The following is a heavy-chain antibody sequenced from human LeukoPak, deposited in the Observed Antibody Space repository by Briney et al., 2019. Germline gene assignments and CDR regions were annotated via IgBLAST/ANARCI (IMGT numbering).Heavy chain of an antibody. J-gene: IGHJ5*02. CDR2: IYTSGST. D-gene: IGHD5-24*01. Sequence: SQTLSLTCTVSGDSITSGTYYWSWIRQPAGKGLEWIGRIYTSGSTDYNPSLKSRVTISLDTSENQFSLKLTSVTAADTAVYYCARRRDGYNYNWFDPWGQGTLVTVSS. V-gene: IGHV4-61*02. CDR1: GDSITSGTYY. CDR3: ARRRDGYNYNWFDP.